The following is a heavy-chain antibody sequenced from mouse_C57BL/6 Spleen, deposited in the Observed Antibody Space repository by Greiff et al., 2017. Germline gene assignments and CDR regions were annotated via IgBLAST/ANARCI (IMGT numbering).Heavy chain of an antibody. CDR2: IDPSDSST. V-gene: IGHV1-69*01. J-gene: IGHJ4*01. D-gene: IGHD3-1*01. CDR3: ARSGAMDY. CDR1: VFTFPRYW. Sequence: VQLLQPGAELVMPGASVKLSCKASVFTFPRYWMHWVQQRPGQGLELIGEIDPSDSSTNYNQKFKGTSTLTVDKSSSSAYMQLSSLTSEDSAFYYCARSGAMDYWGQGTSVTVSS.